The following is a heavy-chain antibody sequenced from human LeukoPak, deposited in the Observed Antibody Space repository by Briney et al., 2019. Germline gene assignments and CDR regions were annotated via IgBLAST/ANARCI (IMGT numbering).Heavy chain of an antibody. CDR2: IYYSGST. D-gene: IGHD3-3*01. Sequence: PSQTLSLTCTVSGGSISSGDYYWSWIRQPPGKGLEWIGYIYYSGSTYYNPSLKSRVTISVDTSKNQFSLKLSSVTAADTAVYYCARRSYDFWSGYLFDYWGQGTLVTVSS. J-gene: IGHJ4*02. V-gene: IGHV4-30-4*01. CDR1: GGSISSGDYY. CDR3: ARRSYDFWSGYLFDY.